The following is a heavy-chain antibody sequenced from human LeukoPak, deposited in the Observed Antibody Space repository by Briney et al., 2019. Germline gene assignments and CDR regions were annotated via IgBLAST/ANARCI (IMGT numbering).Heavy chain of an antibody. CDR2: VSFSGST. D-gene: IGHD2-15*01. Sequence: PSETLSLTCIVSGGSINNYYWSWIRQPPGKGLEWIGEVSFSGSTNYNPSLTNRVTISADTSKNQFSLKLSSVTAADTAVYYCALYCRLSSNCGYYGMDVWGQGTTVTVSS. J-gene: IGHJ6*02. V-gene: IGHV4-59*08. CDR3: ALYCRLSSNCGYYGMDV. CDR1: GGSINNYY.